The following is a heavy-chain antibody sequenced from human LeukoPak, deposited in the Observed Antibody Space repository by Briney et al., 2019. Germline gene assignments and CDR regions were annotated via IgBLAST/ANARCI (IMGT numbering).Heavy chain of an antibody. V-gene: IGHV3-66*01. CDR1: GFTLNTNY. D-gene: IGHD4-17*01. J-gene: IGHJ4*02. CDR2: IYAGGNT. CDR3: AKSLPTYYGDPYYFDY. Sequence: GGSLRLSCAASGFTLNTNYMNWVRQVPGKGLEWVSVIYAGGNTYYADSVKERFTISRDNSKNTLYLQMNSLRAEDTAVYYCAKSLPTYYGDPYYFDYWGQGTLITVSS.